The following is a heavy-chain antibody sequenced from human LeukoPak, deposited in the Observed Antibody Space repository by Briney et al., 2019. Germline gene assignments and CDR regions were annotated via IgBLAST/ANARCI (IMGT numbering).Heavy chain of an antibody. D-gene: IGHD6-13*01. CDR1: GGSISSGGYY. J-gene: IGHJ4*02. Sequence: SQTLSLTCTVSGGSISSGGYYWSWIRQHPGKGLEWIGRIYTSGSTNYNPSLKSRVTMSVDTSKNQFSLKLSSVTAADTAVYYCARLIAAAGANYFDYWGQGTLVTVSS. V-gene: IGHV4-61*02. CDR2: IYTSGST. CDR3: ARLIAAAGANYFDY.